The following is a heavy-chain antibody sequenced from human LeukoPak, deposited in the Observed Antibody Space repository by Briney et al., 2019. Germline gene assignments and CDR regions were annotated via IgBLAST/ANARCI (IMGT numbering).Heavy chain of an antibody. J-gene: IGHJ4*02. CDR3: ARAAGGKNSATRYYFDY. V-gene: IGHV3-53*05. D-gene: IGHD1-26*01. Sequence: GGSLRLSCAASGFTVSSNYMSWVRQAPGKGLEWVSVIYSGGSTYYADSVKGRFTISRDNSKNTLYLQMNSLRAEDTAVYYCARAAGGKNSATRYYFDYWGQGTLVTVSS. CDR2: IYSGGST. CDR1: GFTVSSNY.